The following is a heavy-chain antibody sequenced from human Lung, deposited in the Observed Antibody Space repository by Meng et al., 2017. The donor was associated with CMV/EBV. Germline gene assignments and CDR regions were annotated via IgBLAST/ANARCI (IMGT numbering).Heavy chain of an antibody. V-gene: IGHV7-4-1*01. J-gene: IGHJ4*02. CDR2: ININTGNP. CDR3: ARGNGWRFDY. CDR1: GYTFTSSS. D-gene: IGHD6-19*01. Sequence: QVQLVPSGSELKKAGDSVKGSCQAAGYTFTSSSMNWVRHAPGQGLEWMGWININTGNPTYAQGFTGRFVFSLDTSVSTAYLQIDSLKADDTAVYYCARGNGWRFDYWGQGTLVTVSS.